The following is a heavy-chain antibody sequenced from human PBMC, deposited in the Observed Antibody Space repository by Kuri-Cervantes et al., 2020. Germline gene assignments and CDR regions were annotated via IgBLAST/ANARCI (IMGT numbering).Heavy chain of an antibody. J-gene: IGHJ5*02. CDR1: GGSISSGGYS. V-gene: IGHV4-30-2*01. CDR2: IYHSGST. Sequence: LRLSCAVSGGSISSGGYSWSWLRQPPGKGLEWIGYIYHSGSTYYNPSLKSRVTISVDRSKNQFSLKLSSVTAADTAVYYCAREVAVAGTGWFDPWGQGTLVTVSS. D-gene: IGHD6-19*01. CDR3: AREVAVAGTGWFDP.